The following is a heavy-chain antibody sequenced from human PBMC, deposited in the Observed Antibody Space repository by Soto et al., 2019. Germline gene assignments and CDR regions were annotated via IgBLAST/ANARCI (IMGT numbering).Heavy chain of an antibody. J-gene: IGHJ6*02. CDR2: IYYSGSP. Sequence: QLQLQESGPGLVKPSETLSLTCTVSGGSISSSSYYWGWIRQPPGKGLEWIGSIYYSGSPYYNPSLKSRVTISVDTSKNQFSLKLSSVTAADTAVYYCASDTVTTFHYYGMDVWGQGTTVTVSS. CDR1: GGSISSSSYY. D-gene: IGHD4-17*01. CDR3: ASDTVTTFHYYGMDV. V-gene: IGHV4-39*01.